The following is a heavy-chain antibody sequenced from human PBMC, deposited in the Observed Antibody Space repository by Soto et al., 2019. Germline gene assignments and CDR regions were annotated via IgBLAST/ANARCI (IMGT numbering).Heavy chain of an antibody. J-gene: IGHJ4*02. Sequence: QVQLQQWGAGLLKPSETLSLTCAVYGGSFSGYYWSWIRQPPGKGLEWIGEINHSGSTNYNPSLKRRVTISVDTSKHQCALQLISVTAADTAVHYCARGDLGRGNGLDYWGQGTVVTVSS. CDR2: INHSGST. D-gene: IGHD3-16*01. CDR3: ARGDLGRGNGLDY. CDR1: GGSFSGYY. V-gene: IGHV4-34*01.